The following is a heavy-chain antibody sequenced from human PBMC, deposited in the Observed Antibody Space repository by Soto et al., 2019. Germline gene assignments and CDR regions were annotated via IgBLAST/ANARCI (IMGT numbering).Heavy chain of an antibody. V-gene: IGHV3-7*01. CDR1: GFTFSSYW. CDR2: IKQDGSEK. CDR3: FAGSFDWLPLSREGAFDI. D-gene: IGHD3-9*01. Sequence: EVQLVESGGGLVQPGGSLRLSCAASGFTFSSYWMSWVRQAPGKGLEWVANIKQDGSEKYYVDSVKGRFTISRDNAQNSLYLQINSLSADDTAVYYCFAGSFDWLPLSREGAFDIWGQGTMVTVSS. J-gene: IGHJ3*02.